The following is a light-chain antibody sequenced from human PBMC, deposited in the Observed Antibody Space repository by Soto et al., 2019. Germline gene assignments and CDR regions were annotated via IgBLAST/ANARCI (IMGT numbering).Light chain of an antibody. CDR1: SSNIGAGYD. CDR2: GNS. J-gene: IGLJ3*02. Sequence: QAMVTQPPSVSGAPGQRVTISCTGSSSNIGAGYDVHWYQQLPGTAPKLLIYGNSNRPSGVPDRFSGSKSGTSASLAITGLQAEDEADYYCLSYDSSLSGWVFGGGTKLTVL. CDR3: LSYDSSLSGWV. V-gene: IGLV1-40*01.